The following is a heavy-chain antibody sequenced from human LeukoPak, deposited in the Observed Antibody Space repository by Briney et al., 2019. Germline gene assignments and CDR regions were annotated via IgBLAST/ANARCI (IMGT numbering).Heavy chain of an antibody. D-gene: IGHD2-2*01. CDR1: GFTFSNYW. CDR3: ARLGYCGSTSCYRPFHYYMDV. V-gene: IGHV3-74*01. J-gene: IGHJ6*03. Sequence: GGSLRLSCAASGFTFSNYWMHWVRQAPGKGLVWVSRINSDGINTSYADSVKGRFTISRDNAKNTLNLQMNSLRGEDTAVYYCARLGYCGSTSCYRPFHYYMDVWGKGTTVTISS. CDR2: INSDGINT.